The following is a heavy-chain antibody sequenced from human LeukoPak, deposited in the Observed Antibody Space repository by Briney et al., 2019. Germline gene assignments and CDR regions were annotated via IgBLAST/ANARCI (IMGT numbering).Heavy chain of an antibody. J-gene: IGHJ4*02. D-gene: IGHD3-22*01. CDR2: ISAYNGNT. Sequence: ASVKVSCKASGYTFTSYGISWVRQAPGQGLEWMGWISAYNGNTNYAQKLQGRVTMTTDTSTSTAYMELRSLRSDDTAVYYSARLLPTYYYDSSGYSTKTSLDYWGQGTLVTVSS. CDR3: ARLLPTYYYDSSGYSTKTSLDY. V-gene: IGHV1-18*01. CDR1: GYTFTSYG.